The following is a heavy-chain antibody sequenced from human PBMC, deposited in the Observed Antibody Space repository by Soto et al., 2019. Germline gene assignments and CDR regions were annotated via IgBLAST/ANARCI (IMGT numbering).Heavy chain of an antibody. CDR2: MNPDSGNT. D-gene: IGHD3-16*01. Sequence: QVQMVQSGAEVKKPGASVKGSCKASGYTFIYYDIPWVRQATGQGLECMGWMNPDSGNTGQSKQFQGRVTMTRDTSISTAYMELSSLRSEDTAVYYWARGRFRRTWFDPWGQGTLVTVSS. CDR1: GYTFIYYD. CDR3: ARGRFRRTWFDP. J-gene: IGHJ5*02. V-gene: IGHV1-8*01.